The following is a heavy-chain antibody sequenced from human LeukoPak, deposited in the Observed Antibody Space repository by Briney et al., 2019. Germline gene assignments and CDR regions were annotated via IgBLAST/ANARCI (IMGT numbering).Heavy chain of an antibody. J-gene: IGHJ4*02. CDR1: GFTFSSYA. Sequence: PGGSLRLSCAASGFTFSSYAMSWVRQAPGKGLEWVSTISSTGGSTYYADSVKGRFTISRDSSKNTLYLQMTTLRADDTAVYYCAKRDLPYWGQGTLATVSS. CDR2: ISSTGGST. V-gene: IGHV3-23*01. CDR3: AKRDLPY.